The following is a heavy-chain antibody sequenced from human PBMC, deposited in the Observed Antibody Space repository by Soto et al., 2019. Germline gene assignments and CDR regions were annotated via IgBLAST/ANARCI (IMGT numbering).Heavy chain of an antibody. J-gene: IGHJ5*01. CDR3: ARVDNSGENGFDS. V-gene: IGHV4-30-4*01. D-gene: IGHD3-10*01. CDR2: IYYSGVT. Sequence: PSETLSLTCTVSGGSISSSDFHWSWIRQPPGKGLEWIGYIYYSGVTYYNPSLKSRLTISVDTSKNQFSMKLKSVTAADTAVYYCARVDNSGENGFDSWGQGTLVTVSS. CDR1: GGSISSSDFH.